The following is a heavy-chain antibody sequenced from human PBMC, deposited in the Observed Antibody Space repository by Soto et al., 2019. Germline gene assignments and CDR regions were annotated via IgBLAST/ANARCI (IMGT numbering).Heavy chain of an antibody. CDR2: IKQDGSEK. CDR3: ARDSEDAFDI. CDR1: GFTLSSGW. V-gene: IGHV3-7*05. Sequence: GGSLRLSCAASGFTLSSGWMSWVRQAPGKGLEWVANIKQDGSEKYYVDSVKGRFTISRDNAKNSLYLQMNSLRAEDTAVYYCARDSEDAFDIWGQGTMVTVSS. J-gene: IGHJ3*02. D-gene: IGHD3-10*01.